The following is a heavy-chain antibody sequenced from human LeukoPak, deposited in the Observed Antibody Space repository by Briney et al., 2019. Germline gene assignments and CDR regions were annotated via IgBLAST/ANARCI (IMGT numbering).Heavy chain of an antibody. CDR3: ASSHPLGSPNPYYKPFDY. CDR2: IYYSGTT. Sequence: PSETLSLTCTVSSGSISNYYWSWIRQPQGKGLEGIGYIYYSGTTNYNPSLNSRVTMSADTSEDEFSLKLSSVTAADTAVYFCASSHPLGSPNPYYKPFDYWGQGILVTVSS. J-gene: IGHJ4*02. CDR1: SGSISNYY. V-gene: IGHV4-59*01. D-gene: IGHD3-22*01.